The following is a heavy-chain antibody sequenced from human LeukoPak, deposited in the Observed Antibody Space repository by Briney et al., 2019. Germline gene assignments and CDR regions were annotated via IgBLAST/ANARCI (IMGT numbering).Heavy chain of an antibody. D-gene: IGHD3-3*01. CDR1: GFSFSSYG. Sequence: GRSLRLSCAASGFSFSSYGMHWVRQAPGKGLEWVAVMSYDGSKEYYADSVKGRFTISRDNSKNTLYLQMNSLRAEDTAVYYCARSHNDFWSGYYSPCWFDPWGQGTLVTVSS. CDR3: ARSHNDFWSGYYSPCWFDP. CDR2: MSYDGSKE. J-gene: IGHJ5*02. V-gene: IGHV3-30*03.